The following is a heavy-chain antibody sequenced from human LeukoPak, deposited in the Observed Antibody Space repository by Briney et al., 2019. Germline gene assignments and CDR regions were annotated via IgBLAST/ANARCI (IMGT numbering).Heavy chain of an antibody. CDR2: IYYTGST. CDR1: GGSISSYY. CDR3: ARVVYSGYDFRGAMDV. V-gene: IGHV4-59*01. J-gene: IGHJ6*03. Sequence: SETLSLTCTISGGSISSYYWSWIRQPPGKGLEWIGYIYYTGSTNHNPSLRSRVTISVDTSKNQFSLKLSSVTAADTAVYYCARVVYSGYDFRGAMDVWGKGTTVTVSS. D-gene: IGHD5-12*01.